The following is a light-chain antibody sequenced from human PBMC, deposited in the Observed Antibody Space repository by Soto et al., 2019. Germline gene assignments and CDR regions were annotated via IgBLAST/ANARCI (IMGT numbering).Light chain of an antibody. Sequence: EIVMTQSPATLSVSPGERATLSCRASQSVSSILAWYQQKPGQAPGLLIYGASTRATGIPARFSGSGSGTEFTLTISSLQSEDFAVYYCQQYNNWPPWTFGQGTKVEIK. CDR1: QSVSSI. J-gene: IGKJ1*01. CDR2: GAS. V-gene: IGKV3-15*01. CDR3: QQYNNWPPWT.